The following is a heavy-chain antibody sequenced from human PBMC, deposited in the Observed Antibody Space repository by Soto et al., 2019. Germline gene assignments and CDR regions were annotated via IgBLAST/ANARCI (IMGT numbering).Heavy chain of an antibody. CDR2: IDYNGVT. J-gene: IGHJ4*02. D-gene: IGHD2-15*01. V-gene: IGHV4-39*01. CDR3: GKVLVGATGHTDSDS. Sequence: SETLSLTCTVSGGSIYRSGYYWGWIRQPPGRGLEWIGNIDYNGVTYSNPPLKSRVTISRDTSKNQFSLKLTSVTAADTALYYCGKVLVGATGHTDSDSWGPGTLVTSPQ. CDR1: GGSIYRSGYY.